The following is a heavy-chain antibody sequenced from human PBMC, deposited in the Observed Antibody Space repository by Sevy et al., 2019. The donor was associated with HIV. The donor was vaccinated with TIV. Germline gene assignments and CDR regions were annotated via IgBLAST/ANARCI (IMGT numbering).Heavy chain of an antibody. Sequence: ASVKVSCKASGYTFTSYAMNWVRQAPGQGLEWMGWINTNTGNPTYAQGFTGRFVFSLDTSVSTAYVQISSLKAEDTAVYYCARGNGYYYDSSGYYSRFDYWGQRTLVTVSS. CDR1: GYTFTSYA. CDR2: INTNTGNP. CDR3: ARGNGYYYDSSGYYSRFDY. V-gene: IGHV7-4-1*02. J-gene: IGHJ4*02. D-gene: IGHD3-22*01.